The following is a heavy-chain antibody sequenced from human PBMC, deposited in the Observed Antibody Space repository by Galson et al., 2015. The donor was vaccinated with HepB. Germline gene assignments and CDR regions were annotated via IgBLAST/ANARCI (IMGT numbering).Heavy chain of an antibody. CDR3: ARDLNYGDSTALCD. D-gene: IGHD4-17*01. CDR2: INTNTGNP. Sequence: SVKVSCKASGYTFTSYAMNWVRQAPGQGLEWTGWINTNTGNPTYAQGFTGRFVFSLDTSVSTAYLQISSLKAEDTAVYYCARDLNYGDSTALCDWGQGTLVTVSS. V-gene: IGHV7-4-1*02. CDR1: GYTFTSYA. J-gene: IGHJ4*02.